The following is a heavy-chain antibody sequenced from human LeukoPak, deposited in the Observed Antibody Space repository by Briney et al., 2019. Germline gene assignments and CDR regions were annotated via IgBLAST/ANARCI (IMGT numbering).Heavy chain of an antibody. CDR3: ARPYSSDWYFDY. J-gene: IGHJ4*02. D-gene: IGHD6-13*01. Sequence: SETLSLTCTVTGGSVSSNYAWAWIRQSPGKGLECIGYIYESVKTCYNPSLRSRVAMSVDTSKNQFSLTLRSVTAADTAVYYCARPYSSDWYFDYWGQGILVTVSS. CDR1: GGSVSSNYA. CDR2: IYESVKT. V-gene: IGHV4-39*01.